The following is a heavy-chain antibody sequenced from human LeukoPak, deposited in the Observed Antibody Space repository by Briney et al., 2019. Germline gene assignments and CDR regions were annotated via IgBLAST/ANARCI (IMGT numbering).Heavy chain of an antibody. CDR1: GYTFTSYA. V-gene: IGHV1-3*01. J-gene: IGHJ6*02. D-gene: IGHD3-10*01. CDR3: ARGRGGVIARYYGMDV. Sequence: ASVKVSCKASGYTFTSYAMHWVRQAPGQRLEWMGWISAGNGNTKYSQKFQGRVTITRDTSASTAYMELSSLRSEDTAVYYCARGRGGVIARYYGMDVWGQGTTVTVSS. CDR2: ISAGNGNT.